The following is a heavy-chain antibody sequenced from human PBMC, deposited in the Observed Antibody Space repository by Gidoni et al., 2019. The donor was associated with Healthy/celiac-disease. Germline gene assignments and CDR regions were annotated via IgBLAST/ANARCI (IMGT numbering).Heavy chain of an antibody. D-gene: IGHD1-1*01. V-gene: IGHV3-7*01. CDR1: GFTFSHYY. CDR2: IKEDGNQK. J-gene: IGHJ4*02. Sequence: EVQLEESGGGLVLPGGSLRLSCVVSGFTFSHYYMSWVRQAPGKGLEWVADIKEDGNQKYNVESVKGRFTISRDSTTNLLYLQMNNLRADDTAVYYCARDGSHRDWNFDYWGQGTLVIVSS. CDR3: ARDGSHRDWNFDY.